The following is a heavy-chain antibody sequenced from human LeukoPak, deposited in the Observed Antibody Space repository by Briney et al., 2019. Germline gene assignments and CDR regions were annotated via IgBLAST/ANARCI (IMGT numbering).Heavy chain of an antibody. Sequence: SETQSLTCTVSGGSISSSRYYWGWIREPPGKGLEWIGRIHYRGSTYYNPSVKSRVTVSVDTSENQFSLKLSSVTAADTAVYCCARHGDVRYLDWLKDGFDYWGQGTLVTVSS. V-gene: IGHV4-39*07. D-gene: IGHD3-9*01. CDR3: ARHGDVRYLDWLKDGFDY. J-gene: IGHJ4*02. CDR2: IHYRGST. CDR1: GGSISSSRYY.